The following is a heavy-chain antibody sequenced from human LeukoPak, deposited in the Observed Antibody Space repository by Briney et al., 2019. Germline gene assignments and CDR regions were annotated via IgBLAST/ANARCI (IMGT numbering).Heavy chain of an antibody. Sequence: GRSLRLSCAASGFTFSSYGMHWVRQAPGKGLEWVAVIRYDGSNKYYADSVKGRFTISRDNSKNTLYLQMNSLRAEDTAVYYCATSGGDFWSGYYSYGMDVWGQGTTVTVSS. CDR2: IRYDGSNK. D-gene: IGHD3-3*01. J-gene: IGHJ6*02. CDR3: ATSGGDFWSGYYSYGMDV. CDR1: GFTFSSYG. V-gene: IGHV3-33*01.